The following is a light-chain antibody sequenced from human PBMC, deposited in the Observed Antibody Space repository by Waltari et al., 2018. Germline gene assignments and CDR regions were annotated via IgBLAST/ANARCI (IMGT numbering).Light chain of an antibody. CDR2: DVS. CDR3: QQYGKSPFA. J-gene: IGKJ5*01. Sequence: ETVSTQSPGTLSLSPGESVTLSCKASQSVGGDYVAWYQQKPGQAPRLLFYDVSRRATGIPDRFSGSGSGTDFTLTISRLEPGDFAVYYCQQYGKSPFAFGQGTRLEIK. V-gene: IGKV3-20*01. CDR1: QSVGGDY.